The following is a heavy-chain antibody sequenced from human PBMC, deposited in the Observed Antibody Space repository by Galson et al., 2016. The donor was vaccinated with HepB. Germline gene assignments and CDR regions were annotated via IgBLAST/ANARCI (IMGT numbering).Heavy chain of an antibody. Sequence: SLRLSCAASGFTFSNYAIHWVRQAPGKGLEWLTVISSDGSTKYYADSVKGRFTISRDNSKDTLYLQMNSLRAEETAVYHCARDLGGDYRVPYYYYAMDVWGQGTTVTVSS. CDR3: ARDLGGDYRVPYYYYAMDV. CDR1: GFTFSNYA. V-gene: IGHV3-30-3*01. J-gene: IGHJ6*02. D-gene: IGHD4-11*01. CDR2: ISSDGSTK.